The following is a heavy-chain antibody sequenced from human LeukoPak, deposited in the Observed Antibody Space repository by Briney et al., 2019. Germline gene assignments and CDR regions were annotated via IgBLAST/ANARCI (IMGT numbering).Heavy chain of an antibody. J-gene: IGHJ3*02. Sequence: ASVTVSCKASGYTFTSYYMHWVRQAPGQGLEWMGIINPSGGSTTYAQKFQGRVTMTRDTSTSTVYMELSSLRSEDTAVYYCARDYFDAFDIWGQGTMVTVSS. CDR2: INPSGGST. V-gene: IGHV1-46*01. D-gene: IGHD3-10*01. CDR3: ARDYFDAFDI. CDR1: GYTFTSYY.